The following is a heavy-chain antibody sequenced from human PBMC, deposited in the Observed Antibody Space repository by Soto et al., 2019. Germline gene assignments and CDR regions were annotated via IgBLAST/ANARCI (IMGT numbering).Heavy chain of an antibody. J-gene: IGHJ3*02. D-gene: IGHD3-9*01. CDR2: INPSGGST. V-gene: IGHV1-46*01. CDR3: ASTQRLRYFDWLSPDAFDI. CDR1: GYAXTSYY. Sequence: ASVKVSCKASGYAXTSYYMHWVRQAPGQGLEWMGIINPSGGSTSYAQKFQGRVTMTRDTSTSTVYMELSSLRSEDTAVYYCASTQRLRYFDWLSPDAFDIWGQGTMVTVSS.